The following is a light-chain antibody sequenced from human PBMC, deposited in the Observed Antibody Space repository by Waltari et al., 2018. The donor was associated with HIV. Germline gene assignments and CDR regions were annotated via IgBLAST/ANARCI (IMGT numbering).Light chain of an antibody. J-gene: IGKJ1*01. CDR3: LQYGGSPRT. Sequence: GKNNLAWYHQRPGQAPRLLIYGGSSRASGISYRFSGTESGPDFALAITGLQPEDFGSYFCLQYGGSPRTFGQGTKV. CDR2: GGS. CDR1: GKNN. V-gene: IGKV3-20*01.